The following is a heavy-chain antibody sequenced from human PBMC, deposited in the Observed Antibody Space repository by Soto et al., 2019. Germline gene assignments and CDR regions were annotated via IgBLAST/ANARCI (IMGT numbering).Heavy chain of an antibody. V-gene: IGHV4-39*01. Sequence: SETLSLTCTVSGGSISSSSYYWGWIRQPPGKGLEWIGSVYYSGTSYYNPSLKSRVTISVDTSKNQFSLKLSSVTAADTAVYYCARQKALTHTLFDYWGQGTLVTVPQ. CDR3: ARQKALTHTLFDY. J-gene: IGHJ4*02. D-gene: IGHD2-2*02. CDR2: VYYSGTS. CDR1: GGSISSSSYY.